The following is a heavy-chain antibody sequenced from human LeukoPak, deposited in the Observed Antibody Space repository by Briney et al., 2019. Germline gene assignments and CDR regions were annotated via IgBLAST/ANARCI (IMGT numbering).Heavy chain of an antibody. D-gene: IGHD2-2*02. CDR1: GGSISSGGYY. Sequence: PSETLSLTCTVSGGSISSGGYYWSWIRQPPGKGLEWIGYICHSGSTYYNPSLKSRVTISVDRSKNQFSLKLSSVTAADTAVYYCARVSAVVPAAINYWGQGTLVTVSS. J-gene: IGHJ4*02. CDR3: ARVSAVVPAAINY. CDR2: ICHSGST. V-gene: IGHV4-30-2*01.